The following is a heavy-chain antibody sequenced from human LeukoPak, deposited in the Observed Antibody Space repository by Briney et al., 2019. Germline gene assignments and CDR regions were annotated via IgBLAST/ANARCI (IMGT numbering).Heavy chain of an antibody. CDR3: ARDPTGYSSSWYYYYGMDV. V-gene: IGHV1-69*04. CDR2: IIPILGIA. J-gene: IGHJ6*02. D-gene: IGHD6-13*01. Sequence: GASVKVSCKASGGTFSSYAISWVRQAPGQGLEWMGRIIPILGIANYAQKFQGRVTITADKSTSTAYMELSSLRSEDTAVYYCARDPTGYSSSWYYYYGMDVWGRGTTVTVSS. CDR1: GGTFSSYA.